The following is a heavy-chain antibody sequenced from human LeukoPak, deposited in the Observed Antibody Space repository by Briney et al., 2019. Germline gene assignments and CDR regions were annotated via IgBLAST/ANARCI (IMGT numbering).Heavy chain of an antibody. Sequence: PSETPSLTCIVSGGSISNYYWSWIRQPAGKGLEWIGRIYTSGSTKYNPSLKSRVTISLDTSKNQFSLNLNSVTAADTAVYYCAREEPSNTYYFDYWGQGTLVTVSS. CDR2: IYTSGST. CDR1: GGSISNYY. CDR3: AREEPSNTYYFDY. V-gene: IGHV4-4*07. D-gene: IGHD4-11*01. J-gene: IGHJ4*02.